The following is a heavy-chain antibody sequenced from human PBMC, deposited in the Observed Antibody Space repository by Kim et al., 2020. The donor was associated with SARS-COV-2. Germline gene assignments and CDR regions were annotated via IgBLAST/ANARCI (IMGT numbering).Heavy chain of an antibody. D-gene: IGHD2-15*01. CDR3: ARVGPTYSNDY. J-gene: IGHJ4*02. V-gene: IGHV4-34*01. CDR1: GGSLSTYY. Sequence: SETLSLTCVVYGGSLSTYYWSWIRQPPGKRLEWIGEMNHSGTTNYRSSLKSRVTISIDTSRNQFSLKLSSVTAADTAMYYYARVGPTYSNDYWGQGTLVT. CDR2: MNHSGTT.